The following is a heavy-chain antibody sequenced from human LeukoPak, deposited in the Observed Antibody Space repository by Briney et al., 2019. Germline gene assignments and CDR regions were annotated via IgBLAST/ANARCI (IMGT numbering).Heavy chain of an antibody. J-gene: IGHJ4*02. Sequence: PGGSLRLSCAASGFTFSSYWMSWVRQAPGKGPEWVAHIKQDASQEYHVDSVKGRFTISRDNAKNSLYLQMNSLRAEDTAVYYCVKSPSSSGYTPRFDYWGLGTLVTVSS. V-gene: IGHV3-7*01. CDR1: GFTFSSYW. CDR3: VKSPSSSGYTPRFDY. CDR2: IKQDASQE. D-gene: IGHD3-22*01.